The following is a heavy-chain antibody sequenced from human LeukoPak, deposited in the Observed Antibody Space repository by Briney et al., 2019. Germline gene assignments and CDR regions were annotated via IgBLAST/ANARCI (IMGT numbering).Heavy chain of an antibody. V-gene: IGHV3-15*01. CDR1: GFTFSNAW. D-gene: IGHD3-22*01. CDR2: IKSGTHGGTT. J-gene: IGHJ4*02. Sequence: GGSLRLSCAASGFTFSNAWMSWVRQAPGKGLEWVARIKSGTHGGTTDYAAPVKGRFTVSRDDSENTLYLQMNSLGTEDTAVYYCSTVGLSGYFDSRGYYYFDYWGQGTLVTVSS. CDR3: STVGLSGYFDSRGYYYFDY.